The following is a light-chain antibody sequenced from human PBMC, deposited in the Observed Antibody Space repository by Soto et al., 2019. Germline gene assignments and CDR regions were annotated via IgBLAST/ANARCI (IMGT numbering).Light chain of an antibody. V-gene: IGKV3-20*01. CDR2: GAS. CDR1: QSVSSTY. Sequence: EIVLTQSPGTLSLSPGERATLSCRASQSVSSTYLAWYQQKPGQAPRLLIYGASSRATGIPDRFSGSGSGPDFTLTISRLEPEDFAVYYCQQYISLWTFGQGTKVEIK. CDR3: QQYISLWT. J-gene: IGKJ1*01.